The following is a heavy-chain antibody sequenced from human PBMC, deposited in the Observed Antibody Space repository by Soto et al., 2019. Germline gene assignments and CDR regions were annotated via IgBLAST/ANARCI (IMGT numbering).Heavy chain of an antibody. D-gene: IGHD6-19*01. CDR1: GCSISSSSYY. J-gene: IGHJ5*02. CDR2: IYYSGST. Sequence: SETLSLTCTVSGCSISSSSYYLGWIRQPPGKGLEWIGSIYYSGSTYYNPSLKRRVTISVDTSKNQFSLKLSSVTAADTAVYYCARRHSSGWKGDHWFDPWGQGTLVTVSS. V-gene: IGHV4-39*01. CDR3: ARRHSSGWKGDHWFDP.